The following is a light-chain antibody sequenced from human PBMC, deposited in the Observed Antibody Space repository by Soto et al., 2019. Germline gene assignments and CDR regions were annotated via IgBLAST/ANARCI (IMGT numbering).Light chain of an antibody. Sequence: IHMTHSTSXLSASLEARVPIIFRAIPLIGNYSNVYQQXKGQAXXHXNYAASRLQRGVTSRFSGSGYGKDFTITITTLRPEDLATYLCQQSNIMATFGQGTRLDIK. CDR2: AAS. CDR1: PLIGNY. J-gene: IGKJ5*01. V-gene: IGKV1-39*01. CDR3: QQSNIMAT.